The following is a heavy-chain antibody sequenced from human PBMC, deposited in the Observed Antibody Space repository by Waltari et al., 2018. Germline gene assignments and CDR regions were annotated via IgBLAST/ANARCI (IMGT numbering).Heavy chain of an antibody. D-gene: IGHD6-19*01. CDR2: IYPGDSDI. CDR3: ARQSGVAGFRDAYDI. Sequence: EVLLEQSGVAVEKPGDSRTLSCKGSGYPFPSHWLAWVRQRRGKGLEWMGIIYPGDSDIRYNPSFQGQVTISADKSTTTAFLQLISLRASDSAMYFCARQSGVAGFRDAYDIWGQGTMVIVSS. J-gene: IGHJ3*02. V-gene: IGHV5-51*01. CDR1: GYPFPSHW.